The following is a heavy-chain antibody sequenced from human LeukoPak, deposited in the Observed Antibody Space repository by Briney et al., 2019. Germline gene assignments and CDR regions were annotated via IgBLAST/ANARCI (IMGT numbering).Heavy chain of an antibody. J-gene: IGHJ4*02. CDR3: ARDLHYYGSGIFDY. D-gene: IGHD3-10*01. CDR2: IYTSGST. CDR1: GGSISSYY. V-gene: IGHV4-4*07. Sequence: LETLSLTCTVSGGSISSYYWSWIRQPAGKGLEWIGRIYTSGSTNYNPSLKSRVTMSVDTSKNQFSLKLSSVTAADTAVYYCARDLHYYGSGIFDYWGQGTLVTVSS.